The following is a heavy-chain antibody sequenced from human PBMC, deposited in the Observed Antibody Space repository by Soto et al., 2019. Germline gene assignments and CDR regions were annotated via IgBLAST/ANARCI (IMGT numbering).Heavy chain of an antibody. V-gene: IGHV4-59*01. J-gene: IGHJ4*02. CDR1: ADSFGTFY. CDR2: IYSSGLT. Sequence: QVQLQESGPGLVRPSETLSLTCTVSADSFGTFYWSWIRQSPGRGLEWIGYIYSSGLTKYNPSFESRGTMSVDTSKKQISLNLNSVTAADTAVYYCARWSDGYTFFFDSWGQGTLVTVSS. D-gene: IGHD5-18*01. CDR3: ARWSDGYTFFFDS.